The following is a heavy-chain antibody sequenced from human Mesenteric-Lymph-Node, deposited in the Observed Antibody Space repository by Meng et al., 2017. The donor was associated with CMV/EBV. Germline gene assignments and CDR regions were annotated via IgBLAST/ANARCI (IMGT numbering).Heavy chain of an antibody. J-gene: IGHJ5*02. CDR2: MYPGDSDT. Sequence: TVSCKGSGYSFTSYWIGWVRQMPGKGLECMGVMYPGDSDTRYSPSFKGQVTISADKSISTAYLQWSSLKASDTAMYYCVRLEGSGDWFDPWGQGTLVTVSS. CDR1: GYSFTSYW. CDR3: VRLEGSGDWFDP. D-gene: IGHD3-10*01. V-gene: IGHV5-51*01.